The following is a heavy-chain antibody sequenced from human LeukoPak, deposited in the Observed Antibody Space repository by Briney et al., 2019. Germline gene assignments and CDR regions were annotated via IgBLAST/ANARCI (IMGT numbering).Heavy chain of an antibody. J-gene: IGHJ4*02. CDR2: IIPIFGTA. D-gene: IGHD2-15*01. CDR3: ASSYCSGGSCYFNFDY. CDR1: GGTFSSYA. V-gene: IGHV1-69*06. Sequence: SVKVSCKASGGTFSSYAISWVRQAPGQGLEWMGGIIPIFGTANYAQKFQGRVTITADKSTSTAYMELSSLRSEDTAVYYCASSYCSGGSCYFNFDYWGQGTLVTVSS.